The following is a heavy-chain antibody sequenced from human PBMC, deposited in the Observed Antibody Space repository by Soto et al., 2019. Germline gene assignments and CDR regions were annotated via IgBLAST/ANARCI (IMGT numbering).Heavy chain of an antibody. CDR2: INHSGST. D-gene: IGHD3-10*01. CDR1: GGSFSGYY. Sequence: SETLSLTCAVYGGSFSGYYWSCIRQPPGKGLEWIGEINHSGSTNYNPSLKSRVTISVDTSKNQFSLKLSSVTAADTAVYYCARERRYGSGSWGMDVWGQGTTVTVSS. CDR3: ARERRYGSGSWGMDV. V-gene: IGHV4-34*01. J-gene: IGHJ6*02.